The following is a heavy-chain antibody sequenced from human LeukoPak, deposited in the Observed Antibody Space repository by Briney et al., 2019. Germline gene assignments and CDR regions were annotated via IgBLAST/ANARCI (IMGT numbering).Heavy chain of an antibody. J-gene: IGHJ4*02. Sequence: SQTLSLTCTVSGGSISSGGYYWSWIRQHPGKGLEWIGYVYYSGSTYYNPSLKSRVTISVDTSKNQFSLKLSSVTAADTAVYYCARAPRPSEDSGRTPRSGWYGFDYWGQGTLVTVSS. CDR3: ARAPRPSEDSGRTPRSGWYGFDY. V-gene: IGHV4-31*03. CDR1: GGSISSGGYY. CDR2: VYYSGST. D-gene: IGHD6-19*01.